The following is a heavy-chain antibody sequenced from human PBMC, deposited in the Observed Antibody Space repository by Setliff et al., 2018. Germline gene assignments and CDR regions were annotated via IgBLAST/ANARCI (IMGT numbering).Heavy chain of an antibody. CDR1: GITFRNAW. CDR3: FGAGTCSY. J-gene: IGHJ4*02. V-gene: IGHV3-7*01. CDR2: INPHASEK. D-gene: IGHD3-10*01. Sequence: QTGGSLRLSCAASGITFRNAWMTWVRQAPGKGLEWLASINPHASEKYYVGSVKGRFTISRDNAKNSLSLQMNSLRTEDTAVYYCFGAGTCSYWGQGTLVTV.